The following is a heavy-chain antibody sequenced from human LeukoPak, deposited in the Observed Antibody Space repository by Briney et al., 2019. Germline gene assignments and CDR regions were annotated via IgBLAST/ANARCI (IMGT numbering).Heavy chain of an antibody. CDR2: MFGGGST. V-gene: IGHV3-53*01. CDR3: ARAPSLRGYDLGAFDI. CDR1: GFTVSMIY. D-gene: IGHD3/OR15-3a*01. Sequence: PGGSLRLSCAASGFTVSMIYIRWVRHAAGGGLGWVSFMFGGGSTYYADSVKGRFTISRDNSKNTLYLQMNSLRAEDTAVYYCARAPSLRGYDLGAFDIWGQGTMVTVSS. J-gene: IGHJ3*02.